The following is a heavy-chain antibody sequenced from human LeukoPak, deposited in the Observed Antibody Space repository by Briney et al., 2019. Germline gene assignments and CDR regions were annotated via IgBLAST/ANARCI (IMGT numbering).Heavy chain of an antibody. CDR2: IYYSGST. V-gene: IGHV4-59*08. J-gene: IGHJ4*02. CDR3: ARHIEGLPDY. CDR1: GGSISSYY. Sequence: SETLSLTCTVSGGSISSYYWSWIRQPPGKGLEWIGYIYYSGSTNYNPSLKSRVTISVDTSKNQFSLKLSSVTVADTAVYYCARHIEGLPDYWGQGTLVTVSS.